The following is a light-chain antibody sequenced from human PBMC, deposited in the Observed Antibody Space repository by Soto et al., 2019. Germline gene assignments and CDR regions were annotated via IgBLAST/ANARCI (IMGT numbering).Light chain of an antibody. J-gene: IGKJ4*01. Sequence: DIQLTQSPSSLSASVGDRVTITCRASQGISSYLGWYQQKPGKAPNLLIYDASTLHSGVQSRFSGGGSGTDFTLTISSLQPEDFATYYCKQVNVYPSTFGGGTKVDNK. CDR3: KQVNVYPST. CDR1: QGISSY. CDR2: DAS. V-gene: IGKV1-9*01.